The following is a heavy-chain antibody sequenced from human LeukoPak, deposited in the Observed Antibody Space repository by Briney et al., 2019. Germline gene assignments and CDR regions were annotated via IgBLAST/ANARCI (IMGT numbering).Heavy chain of an antibody. V-gene: IGHV3-30-3*01. J-gene: IGHJ4*02. D-gene: IGHD2-2*01. CDR2: LSHDGSTK. CDR3: VKDGHCTHTSCYYFDY. CDR1: GFTSGGYT. Sequence: GGSLRLSCAASGFTSGGYTMHWVRQAPGKGLEWVAVLSHDGSTKYYADSVRGRFTISRDSSKNTLFLQMNSLGAEDTAVYYCVKDGHCTHTSCYYFDYWGQGTLVTVSS.